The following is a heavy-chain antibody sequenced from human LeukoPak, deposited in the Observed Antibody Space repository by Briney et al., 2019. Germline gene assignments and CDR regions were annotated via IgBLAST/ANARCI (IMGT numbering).Heavy chain of an antibody. CDR3: ARESSGWYISSFDY. D-gene: IGHD6-19*01. Sequence: SETLSLTCTVSGGSISSSSYYWGWIRQPPGKGLEWIGSIYYSGGTYYSPSLKSRVTISVDTSKNQFSLKLSSVTAADTAVYYCARESSGWYISSFDYWGQGTLVTVSS. CDR1: GGSISSSSYY. J-gene: IGHJ4*02. CDR2: IYYSGGT. V-gene: IGHV4-39*01.